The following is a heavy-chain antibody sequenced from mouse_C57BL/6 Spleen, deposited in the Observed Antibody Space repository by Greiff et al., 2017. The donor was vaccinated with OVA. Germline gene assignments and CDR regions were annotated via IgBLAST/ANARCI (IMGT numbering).Heavy chain of an antibody. D-gene: IGHD1-1*01. J-gene: IGHJ1*03. V-gene: IGHV1-72*01. CDR2: IDPNSGGT. CDR1: GYTFTSYW. CDR3: ARNWGSRTSWYFDV. Sequence: QQSCKASGYTFTSYWMHWVKQRPGRGLEWIGRIDPNSGGTKYNEKFKSKATLTVDKPSSTAYMQLSSLTSEDSAVYYCARNWGSRTSWYFDVWGTGTTVTVSS.